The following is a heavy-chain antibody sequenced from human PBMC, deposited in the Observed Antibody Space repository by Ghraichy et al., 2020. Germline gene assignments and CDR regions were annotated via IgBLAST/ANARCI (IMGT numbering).Heavy chain of an antibody. J-gene: IGHJ4*02. V-gene: IGHV3-30*18. Sequence: GGSLRLSCAASGFTFSSYGMHWVRQAPGKGLEWVAVISYDGSNKYYADSVKGRFTISRDNSKNTLYLQMNSLRAEDTAVYYCAKDTKSYGYSYGWDFDYWGQGTLVTVSS. D-gene: IGHD5-18*01. CDR2: ISYDGSNK. CDR3: AKDTKSYGYSYGWDFDY. CDR1: GFTFSSYG.